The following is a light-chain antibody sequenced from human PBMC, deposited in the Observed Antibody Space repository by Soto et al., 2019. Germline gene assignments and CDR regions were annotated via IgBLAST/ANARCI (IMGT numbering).Light chain of an antibody. CDR3: QSRGIWPPGAT. CDR2: DAS. V-gene: IGKV3-11*01. Sequence: EIVLTQSPVTLSLSPGERATLSCRASQSINNYLAWYQQKPGQPPRLLIYDASNRATAIPVRFSGSGSGTDFTITISSLEPEDSAVYYCQSRGIWPPGATFGGGTKVELK. CDR1: QSINNY. J-gene: IGKJ4*01.